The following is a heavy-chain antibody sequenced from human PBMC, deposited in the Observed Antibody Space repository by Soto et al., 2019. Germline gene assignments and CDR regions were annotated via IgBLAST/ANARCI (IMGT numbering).Heavy chain of an antibody. CDR2: ISGTTDKT. Sequence: EVQLLESGGGLVQPGGSLRLSCAASGFTFSSNAMSWVRQAPGKGLEWVSAISGTTDKTYYADSVKGRFTISRDNSKNTLYLQMNSLRAEDTALYYCARSLRGVIIDFDSWGQGTLVTVSS. CDR1: GFTFSSNA. J-gene: IGHJ4*02. CDR3: ARSLRGVIIDFDS. D-gene: IGHD3-10*01. V-gene: IGHV3-23*01.